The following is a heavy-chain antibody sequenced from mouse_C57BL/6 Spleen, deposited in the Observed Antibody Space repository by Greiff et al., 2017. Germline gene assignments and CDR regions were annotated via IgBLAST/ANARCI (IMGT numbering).Heavy chain of an antibody. CDR2: IYPGSGNT. D-gene: IGHD2-4*01. CDR1: GYTFTDYY. CDR3: ARYYDYDGAWFAY. J-gene: IGHJ3*01. Sequence: QVQLQQSGAELVRPGASVKLSCKASGYTFTDYYINWVKQRPGQGLEWIARIYPGSGNTYYNEKFKGKATLTAEQSSSTAYMQLSSLTSEDSAVYFCARYYDYDGAWFAYWGQGTLVTVSA. V-gene: IGHV1-76*01.